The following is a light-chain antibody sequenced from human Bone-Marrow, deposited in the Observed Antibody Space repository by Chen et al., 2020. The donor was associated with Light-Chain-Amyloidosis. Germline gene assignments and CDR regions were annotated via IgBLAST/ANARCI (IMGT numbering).Light chain of an antibody. CDR3: QVWDRSSDRPV. CDR2: DDS. Sequence: SYVLPPPSSLSVAPAQPDTNACGGNNLGSSSVHWYQQTPGQAPLLVDYDDSDRPSGIPERLSGSNSGNTATMTISRVEAGDEADYYCQVWDRSSDRPVFGGGTKLTVL. CDR1: NLGSSS. J-gene: IGLJ3*02. V-gene: IGLV3-21*02.